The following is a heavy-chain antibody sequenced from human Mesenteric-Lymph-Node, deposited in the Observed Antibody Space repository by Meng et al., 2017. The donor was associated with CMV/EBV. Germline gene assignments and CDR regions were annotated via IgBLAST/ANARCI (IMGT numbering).Heavy chain of an antibody. CDR1: GFTFSSYA. CDR2: ISYDGSNK. V-gene: IGHV3-30-3*01. J-gene: IGHJ4*02. Sequence: GGSLRLSCAASGFTFSSYAMHWVRQAPGKGLEWVAVISYDGSNKYYADSVKGRFTISRDNSKNTLYLQMNSLRADDTAVYYCARRGLTTVNPVGYDYWGQGTLVTVSS. CDR3: ARRGLTTVNPVGYDY. D-gene: IGHD4-11*01.